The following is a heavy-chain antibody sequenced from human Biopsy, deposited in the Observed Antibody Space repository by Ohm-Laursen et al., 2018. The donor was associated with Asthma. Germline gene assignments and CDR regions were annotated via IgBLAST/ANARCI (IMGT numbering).Heavy chain of an antibody. V-gene: IGHV3-53*01. CDR3: ARAYGGSFFSGSFDI. Sequence: LRLSCAAPGFTVSTNGMSWVRQPPGKGLEWVSVIYSGGGTYYADSVQGRVTISRDNSKNTLSLQMNSLRAEDTAVYYCARAYGGSFFSGSFDIWGQGTMVTVSS. J-gene: IGHJ3*02. D-gene: IGHD4-23*01. CDR1: GFTVSTNG. CDR2: IYSGGGT.